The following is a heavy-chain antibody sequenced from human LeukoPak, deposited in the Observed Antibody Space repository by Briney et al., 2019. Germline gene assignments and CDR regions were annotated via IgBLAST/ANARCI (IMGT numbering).Heavy chain of an antibody. D-gene: IGHD3-10*01. Sequence: ASVKVSCKASGYTFTGYYMHWVRQAPGQGLEWMGWINPNSGGTNYAQKFQGRVTMTRDTPISTAYMELSRLRSDDTAVYYCARGQNTYYYGSGSYWDYYYMDVWGKGTTVTVSS. CDR2: INPNSGGT. J-gene: IGHJ6*03. CDR1: GYTFTGYY. V-gene: IGHV1-2*02. CDR3: ARGQNTYYYGSGSYWDYYYMDV.